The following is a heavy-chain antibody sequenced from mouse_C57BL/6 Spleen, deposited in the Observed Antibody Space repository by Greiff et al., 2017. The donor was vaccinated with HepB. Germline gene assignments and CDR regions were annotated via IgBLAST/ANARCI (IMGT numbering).Heavy chain of an antibody. D-gene: IGHD4-1*01. V-gene: IGHV1-82*01. CDR1: GYAFSSSW. CDR2: IYPGDGDT. CDR3: ARTGTAWFAY. J-gene: IGHJ3*01. Sequence: QVQLKQSGPELVKPGASVKISCKASGYAFSSSWMNWVKQRPGKGLEWIGRIYPGDGDTNYNGKFKGKATLTADKSSSTAYMQLSSLTSEDSAVYFCARTGTAWFAYWGQGTLVTVSA.